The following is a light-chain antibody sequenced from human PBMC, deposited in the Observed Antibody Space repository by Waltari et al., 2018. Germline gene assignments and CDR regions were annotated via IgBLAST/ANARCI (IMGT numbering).Light chain of an antibody. CDR1: SSNIGAGYD. CDR3: QSYDSSLSGSV. Sequence: QSVLTQPPSVSGAPGQRVTISCTGSSSNIGAGYDVHWYQQLPGTAPKPLIYVNNKRPSGVPDRFSGSKSGTSASLAITGLQAEDEADYYFQSYDSSLSGSVFGGGTKLTVL. J-gene: IGLJ2*01. CDR2: VNN. V-gene: IGLV1-40*01.